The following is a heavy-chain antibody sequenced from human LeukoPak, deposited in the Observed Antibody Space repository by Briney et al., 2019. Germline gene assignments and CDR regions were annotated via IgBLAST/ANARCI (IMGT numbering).Heavy chain of an antibody. CDR2: IYHSGST. V-gene: IGHV4-30-2*01. D-gene: IGHD2-2*02. J-gene: IGHJ4*02. CDR1: GGSISSGGYY. Sequence: SETLSLTCTVSGGSISSGGYYWSWIRQPPGKGLEWIGYIYHSGSTYYNPSLKSRVTISVDRSKNQFSLKLSSVTAADTAVYYCARDRTLHDCSSTSCYTGLFDYWGQGTLVTVSS. CDR3: ARDRTLHDCSSTSCYTGLFDY.